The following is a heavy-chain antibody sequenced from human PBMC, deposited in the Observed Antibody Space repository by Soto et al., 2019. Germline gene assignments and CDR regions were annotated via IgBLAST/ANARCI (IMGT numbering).Heavy chain of an antibody. CDR1: GGSISGYF. CDR2: IYYTGTA. CDR3: ARHYGSGTYPLDY. Sequence: QVQLQESGPGLVKPSETLSLTCTVSGGSISGYFWSWIRQPPGKGLEWIAHIYYTGTATYNPSLKSRVTMSVDTSRNQFSLRLTSVTAADTAVYYCARHYGSGTYPLDYWGQGTLVTVSS. D-gene: IGHD3-10*01. J-gene: IGHJ4*02. V-gene: IGHV4-59*01.